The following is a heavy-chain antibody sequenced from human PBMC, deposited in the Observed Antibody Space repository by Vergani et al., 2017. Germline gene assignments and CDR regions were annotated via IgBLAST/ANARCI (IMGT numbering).Heavy chain of an antibody. D-gene: IGHD3-10*01. CDR3: AREGYYGSGSYYPNWFDP. J-gene: IGHJ5*02. CDR2: IYYSGST. V-gene: IGHV4-30-4*08. CDR1: GGSISSGDYY. Sequence: QVQLQESGPGLVKPSQTLSLTCTVSGGSISSGDYYWSWLRQPPGKGLEWIGYIYYSGSTYYNPSLKSRVTISVDTSKNQFSLKLSSVTAADTAVYYCAREGYYGSGSYYPNWFDPWGQGTLVTVSS.